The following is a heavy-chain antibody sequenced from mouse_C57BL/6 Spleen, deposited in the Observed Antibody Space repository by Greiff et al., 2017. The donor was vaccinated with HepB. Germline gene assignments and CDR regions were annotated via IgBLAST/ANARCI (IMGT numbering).Heavy chain of an antibody. V-gene: IGHV1-69*01. CDR2: IDPSDSDT. J-gene: IGHJ2*01. CDR3: ARSDYGSSRDY. D-gene: IGHD1-1*01. Sequence: QVQLQQPGAELVMPGASVKLSCKASGYTFTSYWMHWVKQRPGQGLEWIGEIDPSDSDTNYNQKFKGKSTLTVDKSSSTAYMQLSSLTSEDSAVYYCARSDYGSSRDYWGQGTTLTVSS. CDR1: GYTFTSYW.